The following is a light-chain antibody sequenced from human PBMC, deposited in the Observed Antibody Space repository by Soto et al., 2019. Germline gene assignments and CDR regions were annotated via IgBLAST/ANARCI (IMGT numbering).Light chain of an antibody. V-gene: IGKV1-9*01. J-gene: IGKJ3*01. CDR3: QQLCIYPPT. CDR1: HGIITY. Sequence: IQLTQSPSSLSASMGDRVTIPCRASHGIITYLAWYQQKPGKAPKLLIYVASTLQGGVPSRFSGSGSGTDFTLTVSSLHPEDLATYYCQQLCIYPPTFGPGTKVDIK. CDR2: VAS.